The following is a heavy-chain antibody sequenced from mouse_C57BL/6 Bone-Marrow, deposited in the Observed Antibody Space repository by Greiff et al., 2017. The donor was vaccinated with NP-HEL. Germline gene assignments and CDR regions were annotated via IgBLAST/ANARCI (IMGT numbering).Heavy chain of an antibody. V-gene: IGHV14-4*01. D-gene: IGHD2-12*01. J-gene: IGHJ3*01. CDR1: GFNIKDDY. CDR2: IDPENGAT. Sequence: EVKLMESGAELVRPGASVKLSCTASGFNIKDDYMHWVKQRPEQGLEWIGWIDPENGATEYASKFQGKATITADTSSNTAYLQLSSLTSEDTAVYYCTTLRRWFAYWGQGTLVTVSA. CDR3: TTLRRWFAY.